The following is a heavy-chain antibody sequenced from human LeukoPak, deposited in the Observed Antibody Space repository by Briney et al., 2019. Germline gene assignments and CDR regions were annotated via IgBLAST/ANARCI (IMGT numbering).Heavy chain of an antibody. CDR1: GGTFSSYA. CDR2: IIPILGIA. J-gene: IGHJ4*02. CDR3: ASLYSSSWLGFDY. Sequence: GSSVKVSCKASGGTFSSYAISWVRQAPGQGLEWMGRIIPILGIANYAQKFQGRVTITADKSTSTAYMELSSLRSEDTAVYYCASLYSSSWLGFDYWGQRTLVTVSS. V-gene: IGHV1-69*04. D-gene: IGHD6-13*01.